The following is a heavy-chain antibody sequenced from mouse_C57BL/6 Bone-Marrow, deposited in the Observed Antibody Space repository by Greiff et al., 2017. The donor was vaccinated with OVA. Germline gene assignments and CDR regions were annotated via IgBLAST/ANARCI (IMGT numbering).Heavy chain of an antibody. V-gene: IGHV1-59*01. CDR1: GCTFTSYW. Sequence: QVQLQQPGAELVRPGTSVTLSCKASGCTFTSYWMHWVKQRPGQGLEWIGVIDPSDSYTNYNQKFKGKATLTVDTSSSTAYMQLSSLTSEDSAVYYCAIYGNYYFMDYWGQGTSVTVAS. CDR3: AIYGNYYFMDY. CDR2: IDPSDSYT. D-gene: IGHD2-1*01. J-gene: IGHJ4*01.